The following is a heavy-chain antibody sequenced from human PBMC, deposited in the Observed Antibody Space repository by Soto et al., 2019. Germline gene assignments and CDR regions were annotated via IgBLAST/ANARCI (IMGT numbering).Heavy chain of an antibody. Sequence: ASVKVSCKASGYTFTSYDINWVRQATGQGLEWMGWMNANNGNTGYAQKFQGRVTMTTDTSISTAYMELRSLRSDDTAVYYCARDGGCTNGVCYYFDYWGKGTLVTVSS. V-gene: IGHV1-8*01. D-gene: IGHD2-8*01. CDR1: GYTFTSYD. CDR3: ARDGGCTNGVCYYFDY. CDR2: MNANNGNT. J-gene: IGHJ4*02.